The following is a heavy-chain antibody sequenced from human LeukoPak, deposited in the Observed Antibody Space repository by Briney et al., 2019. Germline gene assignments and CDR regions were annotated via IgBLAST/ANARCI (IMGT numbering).Heavy chain of an antibody. CDR3: ARETTGTTSAFDI. D-gene: IGHD1-1*01. J-gene: IGHJ3*02. V-gene: IGHV3-7*01. Sequence: GGSLGLSCAASGFTFSSYWMSWVRQAPGKGLEWVANIKQDGSEKYYVDSVKGRFTISRDNAKNSLYLQMNSLRAEDTAVYYCARETTGTTSAFDIWGQGTMVTVSS. CDR2: IKQDGSEK. CDR1: GFTFSSYW.